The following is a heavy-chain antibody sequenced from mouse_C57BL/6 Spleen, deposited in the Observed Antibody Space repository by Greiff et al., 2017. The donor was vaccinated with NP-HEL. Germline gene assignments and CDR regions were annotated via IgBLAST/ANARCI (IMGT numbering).Heavy chain of an antibody. CDR2: INPNNGGT. CDR3: ARWDGGAMDY. J-gene: IGHJ4*01. Sequence: EVQLQQSGPELVKPGASVKISCKASGYTFTDYYMNWVKQSHGKSLEWIGDINPNNGGTSYNQKFKGKATLTVDKSSSTAYMELRSLTSEDSAVYYCARWDGGAMDYWGQGTSVTVSS. V-gene: IGHV1-26*01. D-gene: IGHD2-3*01. CDR1: GYTFTDYY.